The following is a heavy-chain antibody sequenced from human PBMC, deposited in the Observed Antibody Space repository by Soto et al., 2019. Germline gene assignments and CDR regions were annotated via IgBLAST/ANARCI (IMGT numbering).Heavy chain of an antibody. CDR1: GGSISSSSYY. CDR2: IYYSGST. D-gene: IGHD6-13*01. J-gene: IGHJ4*02. Sequence: SETLSLTCTVFGGSISSSSYYWGWIRQPPGKGLEWIGSIYYSGSTYYNPSLKSRVTISVDTSKNQFSLKLSSVTAADTAVYYCARKYSSSFDYWGQGTLVT. CDR3: ARKYSSSFDY. V-gene: IGHV4-39*01.